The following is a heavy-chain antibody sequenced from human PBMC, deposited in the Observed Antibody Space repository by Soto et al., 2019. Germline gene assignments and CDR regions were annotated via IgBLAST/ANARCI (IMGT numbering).Heavy chain of an antibody. Sequence: QVQLVQSGAEVKKPGSSVKVSCKASGGTFSSHCISWVRQAPGQGLEWMGGIIPISGTANYAQKFQGRVTITADESTSTAYMELSSLRSEDTAVYYCARSQGSSTSLEIYYYYYYGMDVWGQGTTVTVSS. CDR3: ARSQGSSTSLEIYYYYYYGMDV. V-gene: IGHV1-69*01. D-gene: IGHD2-2*01. CDR2: IIPISGTA. J-gene: IGHJ6*02. CDR1: GGTFSSHC.